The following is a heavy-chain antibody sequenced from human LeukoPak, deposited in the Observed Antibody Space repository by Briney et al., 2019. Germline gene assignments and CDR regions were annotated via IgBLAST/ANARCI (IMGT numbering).Heavy chain of an antibody. J-gene: IGHJ5*02. V-gene: IGHV4-34*01. D-gene: IGHD5-18*01. CDR2: INHTGNT. CDR3: ARDVDTAMASGFDP. CDR1: GESFSGYQ. Sequence: SETLSLTCAVYGESFSGYQWSWIRQPPGKGLEWIGEINHTGNTNYNPSLKSRVSISLDTSKNQFSLKLSSVTAADTAVYYCARDVDTAMASGFDPWGQGTLVTVSS.